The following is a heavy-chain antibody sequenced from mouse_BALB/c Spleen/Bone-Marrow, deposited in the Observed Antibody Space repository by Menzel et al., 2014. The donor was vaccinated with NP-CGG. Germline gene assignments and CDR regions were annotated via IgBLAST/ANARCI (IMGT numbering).Heavy chain of an antibody. CDR2: IDPETGGT. CDR1: GYTFTDYE. Sequence: QVQLKQSGAELVRPGASVTLSCKASGYTFTDYEMHWVKQTPVHGLEWIGAIDPETGGTAYNQKFKGKATLTADKSSSTAYMELRSLTSEDSAVYYCTIVLFAYWGQGTLVTVSA. J-gene: IGHJ3*01. CDR3: TIVLFAY. V-gene: IGHV1-15*01.